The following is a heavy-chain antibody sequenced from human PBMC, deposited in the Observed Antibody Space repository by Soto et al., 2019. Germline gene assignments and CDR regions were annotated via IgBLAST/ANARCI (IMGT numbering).Heavy chain of an antibody. Sequence: ASVKVSCKASGGTFSSYTISWVRQAPGQGLEWMGRIIPILGIANYAQKFQGRVTITADKSKSTAYMELSSLRFEDTAVYYCASPMVRGADDYWGQGTLVTVSS. CDR1: GGTFSSYT. CDR3: ASPMVRGADDY. J-gene: IGHJ4*02. V-gene: IGHV1-69*02. D-gene: IGHD3-10*01. CDR2: IIPILGIA.